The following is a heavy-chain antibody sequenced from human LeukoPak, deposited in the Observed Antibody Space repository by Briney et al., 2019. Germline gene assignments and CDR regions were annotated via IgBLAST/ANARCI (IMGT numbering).Heavy chain of an antibody. D-gene: IGHD3-22*01. V-gene: IGHV1-2*02. CDR3: ASTIVVATFGFDY. J-gene: IGHJ4*02. CDR2: INPNSGGT. Sequence: ASVKVSCKASGYTFTGYYMHWVRQAPGQGLEWMGWINPNSGGTNYAQKFQGRVTMTRDTSISTAYMELSRLRSDDTAVYYCASTIVVATFGFDYWGQGTLVTVSS. CDR1: GYTFTGYY.